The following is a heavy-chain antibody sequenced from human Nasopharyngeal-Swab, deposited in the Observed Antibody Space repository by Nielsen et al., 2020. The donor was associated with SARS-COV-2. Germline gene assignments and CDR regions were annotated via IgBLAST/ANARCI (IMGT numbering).Heavy chain of an antibody. CDR3: ARDIVVVPAAGPAVTQNYYYGMDV. D-gene: IGHD2-2*01. CDR1: GFTFSDYY. J-gene: IGHJ6*02. CDR2: ISSSGSTI. Sequence: GESLRLSCAASGFTFSDYYMSWIRQAPGKGLEWVSYISSSGSTIYYADSVKGRFTISRDNAKNSLYLQMNSLRAEDTAVYYCARDIVVVPAAGPAVTQNYYYGMDVWGQGTTVTVSS. V-gene: IGHV3-11*04.